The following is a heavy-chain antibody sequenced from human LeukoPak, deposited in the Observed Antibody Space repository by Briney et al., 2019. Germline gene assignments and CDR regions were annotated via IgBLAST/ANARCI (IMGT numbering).Heavy chain of an antibody. J-gene: IGHJ4*02. CDR1: GFTFSSYW. V-gene: IGHV3-74*01. CDR3: ATAGQWRFDS. CDR2: LSPEGGTT. Sequence: GGSLRLSCAASGFTFSSYWMHWVRQAPGKGLVWVSRLSPEGGTTDYSDSVRGRFTISRDNAKDTLYLQMNSLRADDTAVYYCATAGQWRFDSWGLGTLVTVSS. D-gene: IGHD6-19*01.